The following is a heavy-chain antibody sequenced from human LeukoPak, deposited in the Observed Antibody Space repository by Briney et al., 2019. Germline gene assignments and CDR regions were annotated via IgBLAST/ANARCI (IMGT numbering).Heavy chain of an antibody. D-gene: IGHD5-12*01. V-gene: IGHV4-59*08. CDR2: IYYSGST. CDR1: GGSISSYY. CDR3: ARSSRPEEWLRYWVH. J-gene: IGHJ4*02. Sequence: SETLSLTCTVSGGSISSYYWSWIRQPPGKGLEWIGYIYYSGSTNYNPSLKSRVTISVDTSKNQFSLKLSSVTAADTAVYYCARSSRPEEWLRYWVHWGQGTLVTVSS.